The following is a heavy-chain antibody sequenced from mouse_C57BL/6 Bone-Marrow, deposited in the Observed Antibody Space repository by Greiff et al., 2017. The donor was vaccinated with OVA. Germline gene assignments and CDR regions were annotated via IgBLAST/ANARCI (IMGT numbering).Heavy chain of an antibody. V-gene: IGHV1-81*01. CDR3: SRSDYYSNSFAY. CDR2: IYPRSGNT. Sequence: QVQLQQSGAELARPGASVKLSCKASGYTFTSYGISWVKQRPGQGLEWIGEIYPRSGNTNYNEQFKGKATLTADKSYSTAYMELRSLTSVVSAVYFCSRSDYYSNSFAYWGQGTLVTVSA. CDR1: GYTFTSYG. J-gene: IGHJ3*01. D-gene: IGHD2-5*01.